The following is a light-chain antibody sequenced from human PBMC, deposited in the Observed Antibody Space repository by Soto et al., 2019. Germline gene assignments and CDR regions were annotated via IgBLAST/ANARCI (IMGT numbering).Light chain of an antibody. CDR3: SSFTSSTTLL. CDR1: ATDVGAYNY. J-gene: IGLJ2*01. CDR2: AVT. Sequence: QSALTQPASVSGSPGQSITISCTGTATDVGAYNYVSWYQQHPGRAPKLIIYAVTDRPSGVADRFSGSKSGDTASLTISGLQAEDEAHYYCSSFTSSTTLLFGGGTNLTVL. V-gene: IGLV2-14*01.